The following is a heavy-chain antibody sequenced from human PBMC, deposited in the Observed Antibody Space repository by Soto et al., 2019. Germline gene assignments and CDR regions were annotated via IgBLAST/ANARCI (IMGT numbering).Heavy chain of an antibody. D-gene: IGHD2-21*01. J-gene: IGHJ6*01. CDR3: AMQGPVVGGVAIRSSVAIPS. V-gene: IGHV1-2*04. Sequence: DSLQVSCTACGYTYTDYYMHWVRQAPGQGLEWMGWINPNSGGTNYAQKFQGWVTMTRDTSISTAYMELSSLRSEDTAVSYCAMQGPVVGGVAIRSSVAIPSRGQGPTVT. CDR1: GYTYTDYY. CDR2: INPNSGGT.